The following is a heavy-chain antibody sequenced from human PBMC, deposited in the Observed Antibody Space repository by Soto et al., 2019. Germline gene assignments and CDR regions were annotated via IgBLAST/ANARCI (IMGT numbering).Heavy chain of an antibody. CDR3: AKDIIVDTALLTGYHYYGVDV. CDR2: ITWDGGIT. D-gene: IGHD5-18*01. Sequence: EVQLVESGGVVVQPGGSLRLSCAASGFIFDDYAMHWVRQAPGKGLEWVSLITWDGGITYYADSVKGRFTISRDNSKNSLYLQMNSLRAEDTALYYCAKDIIVDTALLTGYHYYGVDVWGQGTTVTVSS. CDR1: GFIFDDYA. V-gene: IGHV3-43D*04. J-gene: IGHJ6*02.